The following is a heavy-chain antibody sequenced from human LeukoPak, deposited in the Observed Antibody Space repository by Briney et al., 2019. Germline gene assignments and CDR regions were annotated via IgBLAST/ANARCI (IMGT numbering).Heavy chain of an antibody. CDR2: IYYNGVT. D-gene: IGHD1-26*01. CDR1: GGSITDYF. CDR3: ARGIPATNEGYYFDY. V-gene: IGHV4-59*01. Sequence: PSETLSLTCSASGGSITDYFWTWIRQPPGKGLEWIGYIYYNGVTNYNPSLKSRVTISIDTSKSQFSLKLRSVTAADTAVYYCARGIPATNEGYYFDYWGQGTLVTVSS. J-gene: IGHJ4*02.